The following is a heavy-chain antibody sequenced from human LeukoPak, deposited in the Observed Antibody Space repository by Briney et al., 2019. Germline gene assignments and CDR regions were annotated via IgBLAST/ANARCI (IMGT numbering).Heavy chain of an antibody. CDR3: ARKGSVAGTGGLDY. V-gene: IGHV1-8*01. CDR1: GYTFTSYD. D-gene: IGHD6-19*01. CDR2: MNPNSGNT. J-gene: IGHJ4*02. Sequence: ASVKVSCTASGYTFTSYDINWVRRATGQGLEWMGWMNPNSGNTGYAQKFQGRVTMTRNTSISTAYMELSSLRSEDTAVYYCARKGSVAGTGGLDYWGQGTLVTVSS.